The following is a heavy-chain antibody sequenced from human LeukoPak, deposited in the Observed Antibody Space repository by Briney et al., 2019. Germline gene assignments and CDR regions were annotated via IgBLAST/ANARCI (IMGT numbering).Heavy chain of an antibody. CDR1: GFTFSSYA. CDR2: IRYDGSNK. D-gene: IGHD6-13*01. V-gene: IGHV3-30*02. CDR3: AKDRGSSWYGYAPDFDY. Sequence: GGSLRLSCAASGFTFSSYAMSWVRQAPAKGLGWVAFIRYDGSNKYYADSVKGRFTISRDNSKNTLYLQMNSLRAEDTAVYYCAKDRGSSWYGYAPDFDYWGQGSLVTVSS. J-gene: IGHJ4*02.